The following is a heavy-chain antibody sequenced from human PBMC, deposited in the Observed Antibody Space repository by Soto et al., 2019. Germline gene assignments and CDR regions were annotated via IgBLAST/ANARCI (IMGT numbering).Heavy chain of an antibody. CDR2: IYYSGST. CDR1: GGSISSGGYY. D-gene: IGHD2-2*01. J-gene: IGHJ4*02. CDR3: SRVVPAAMARFDY. Sequence: QVQLQESGPGLVKPSQTLSLTCTVSGGSISSGGYYWSWIRQHPGKGLEWIGYIYYSGSTYYNPAPVSRVTTAGDTSKNQFSLKLSSVTAADTAVYYCSRVVPAAMARFDYWGQGTLVTVSS. V-gene: IGHV4-31*03.